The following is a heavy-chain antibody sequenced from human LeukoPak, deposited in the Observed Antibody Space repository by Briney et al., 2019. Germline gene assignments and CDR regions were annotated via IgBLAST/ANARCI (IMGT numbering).Heavy chain of an antibody. CDR2: ISYDGSNK. D-gene: IGHD6-13*01. CDR3: AKGRAAAGFFDY. CDR1: GFTFSHYG. V-gene: IGHV3-30*18. J-gene: IGHJ4*02. Sequence: PGGSLRLSCAASGFTFSHYGMYWVRQAPGKGLEWVAVISYDGSNKYYADSVKGRFTISRDNSKNTLYLQMNSLRAEDTAVYYCAKGRAAAGFFDYWGQGTLVTVSS.